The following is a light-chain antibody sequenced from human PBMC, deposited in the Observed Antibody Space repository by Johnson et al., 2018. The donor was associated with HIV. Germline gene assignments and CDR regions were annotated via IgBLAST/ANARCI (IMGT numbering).Light chain of an antibody. J-gene: IGLJ1*01. V-gene: IGLV1-51*01. CDR1: SSNIGNNY. CDR2: DNN. CDR3: GTWDSSLSAGI. Sequence: QPVLTQPPSVSAAPGQKVTISCSGSSSNIGNNYVSWYQQVPGTAPKLLIYDNNRRPSGIPDRFSGSKSGTSATLGITGLQTGDEADYYCGTWDSSLSAGIFGTGTKVTVI.